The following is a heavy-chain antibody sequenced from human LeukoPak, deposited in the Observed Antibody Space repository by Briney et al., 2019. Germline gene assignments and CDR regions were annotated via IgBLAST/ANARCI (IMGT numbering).Heavy chain of an antibody. CDR2: ISGSGGST. V-gene: IGHV3-23*01. CDR3: AKDPNSSGYYFPFDY. D-gene: IGHD3-22*01. J-gene: IGHJ4*02. CDR1: GFTFSSYA. Sequence: GGSLRLSCAASGFTFSSYAMSWVRQAPGKGLEWVSAISGSGGSTYYADSVKGRFTISRDNSKSTLYLQMNSLRAEDTAVYYCAKDPNSSGYYFPFDYWGRGTLVTVSS.